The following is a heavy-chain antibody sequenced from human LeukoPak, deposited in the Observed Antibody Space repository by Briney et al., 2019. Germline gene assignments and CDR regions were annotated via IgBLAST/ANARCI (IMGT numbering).Heavy chain of an antibody. J-gene: IGHJ4*02. V-gene: IGHV5-51*01. CDR3: ARPQASWYFVDY. Sequence: GESLKISCKGSGYSFTSYWIGWVRQMPGKGLEWMGIIYPGDSDTRYSPSFQGQVTISADRSISTACLQWSSLKASDTAVYYCARPQASWYFVDYWGQGTLVTVSS. D-gene: IGHD6-13*01. CDR2: IYPGDSDT. CDR1: GYSFTSYW.